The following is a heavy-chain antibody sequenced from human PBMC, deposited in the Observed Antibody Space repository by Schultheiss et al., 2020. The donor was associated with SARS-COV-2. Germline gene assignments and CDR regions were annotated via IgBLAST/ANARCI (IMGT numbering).Heavy chain of an antibody. CDR1: GFTFDDYA. D-gene: IGHD6-6*01. Sequence: GGSLRLSCAASGFTFDDYAMHWVRQAPGKGLEWVSAISGSGGSTYYADSVKGRFTISRDNSKNTLYLQMNSLRAEDTAVYYCAKPVVKAARPRDWFDPWGQGTLVTVSS. J-gene: IGHJ5*02. V-gene: IGHV3-23*01. CDR3: AKPVVKAARPRDWFDP. CDR2: ISGSGGST.